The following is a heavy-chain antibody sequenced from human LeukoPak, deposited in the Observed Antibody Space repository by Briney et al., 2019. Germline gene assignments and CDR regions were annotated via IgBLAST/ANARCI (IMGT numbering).Heavy chain of an antibody. CDR3: ARDYFDSSDYPQTYYYYYMDV. Sequence: GGSLRLSCAASGFTFSTYWMSWVRQAPGKGLEWVANIKQDGSEKYYVDSAEGRFTISRDTAKNSLFLQMNSLRAEDTAIYYCARDYFDSSDYPQTYYYYYMDVWGKGTTVTVSS. V-gene: IGHV3-7*01. CDR1: GFTFSTYW. J-gene: IGHJ6*03. D-gene: IGHD3-22*01. CDR2: IKQDGSEK.